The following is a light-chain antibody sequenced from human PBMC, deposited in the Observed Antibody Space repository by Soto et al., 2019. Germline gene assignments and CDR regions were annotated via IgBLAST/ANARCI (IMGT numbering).Light chain of an antibody. J-gene: IGKJ4*01. CDR1: QSISNY. CDR2: AAS. Sequence: DIEMTQSPSSLSASVGDRVTITCRASQSISNYLNWYQHKPGKVPKLLIYAASSLQSGVPTSFSGSGSGTDFTLTISSLQPEDFATYYCQQSYATPLTFGRGTKVEIK. V-gene: IGKV1-39*01. CDR3: QQSYATPLT.